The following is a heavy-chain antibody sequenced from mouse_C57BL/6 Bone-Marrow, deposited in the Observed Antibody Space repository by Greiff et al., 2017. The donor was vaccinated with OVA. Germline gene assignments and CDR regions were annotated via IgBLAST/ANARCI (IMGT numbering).Heavy chain of an antibody. D-gene: IGHD1-1*01. CDR2: INPYNGGT. V-gene: IGHV1-19*01. CDR3: ARSEPLYYYGSSSRYFDV. CDR1: GYTFTDYY. Sequence: EVQLQQSGPVLVKPGASVKMSCKASGYTFTDYYMNWVKQSHGKSLEWIGVINPYNGGTSYNQKFKGKATLTVDKSSSTAYMELNSLTSEDSAVYYCARSEPLYYYGSSSRYFDVWGTGTTVTVSS. J-gene: IGHJ1*03.